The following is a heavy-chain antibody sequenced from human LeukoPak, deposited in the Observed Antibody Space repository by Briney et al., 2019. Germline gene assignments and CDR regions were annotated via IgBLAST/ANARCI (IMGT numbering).Heavy chain of an antibody. V-gene: IGHV4-39*07. CDR1: GGSIRSSYYY. J-gene: IGHJ4*02. CDR2: IYDSGST. CDR3: ARYEAPCSGGSCYSLGGSFDY. D-gene: IGHD2-15*01. Sequence: SETLSLTCTVSGGSIRSSYYYWGWIRQPPGKGLEWIGSIYDSGSTYYNPSLKSRVTISVDTSKNQFSLKLSSVTAADTAVYYCARYEAPCSGGSCYSLGGSFDYWGQGTLVTVSS.